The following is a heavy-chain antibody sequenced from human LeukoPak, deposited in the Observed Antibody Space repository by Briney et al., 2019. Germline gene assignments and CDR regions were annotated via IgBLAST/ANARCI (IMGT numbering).Heavy chain of an antibody. CDR1: GFTFSSYG. CDR2: IWYDGSNK. J-gene: IGHJ3*02. D-gene: IGHD3-3*01. Sequence: GRSLRLSCAASGFTFSSYGMHGVRQAPGKGLEWVAVIWYDGSNKYYADSVKGRFTISRDNTKNTLYLQMNSLRAEDTAVYYCAKDHSYYDFWSGYYRGGPLDIWGQGTMVTVSS. CDR3: AKDHSYYDFWSGYYRGGPLDI. V-gene: IGHV3-33*06.